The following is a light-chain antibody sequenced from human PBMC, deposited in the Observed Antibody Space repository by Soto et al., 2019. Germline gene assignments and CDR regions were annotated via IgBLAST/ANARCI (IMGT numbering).Light chain of an antibody. V-gene: IGLV2-14*01. CDR3: SSSTSSTTLVV. CDR2: EVN. Sequence: QSVLTRPASVSGSPGQSITISCTGTNSDVGGYKYVSWYQHHPGKAPKLMIYEVNNRPSGVSNRFSGSKSGNTASLTISGLQAEDEADYYCSSSTSSTTLVVFGGGTKLTVL. CDR1: NSDVGGYKY. J-gene: IGLJ2*01.